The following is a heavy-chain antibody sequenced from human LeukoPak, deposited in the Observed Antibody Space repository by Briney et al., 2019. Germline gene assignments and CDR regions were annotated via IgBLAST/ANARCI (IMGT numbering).Heavy chain of an antibody. V-gene: IGHV3-21*01. CDR1: GFTFSYYT. D-gene: IGHD6-13*01. CDR2: ISSSSSYI. CDR3: ARGIAAAGSLDVFDI. Sequence: PGGSLRLSCAASGFTFSYYTMNWVRQAPGKGLEWVSSISSSSSYIYYADSVKGRFTISRDNAKNSLYLQMNSLRAEDTAVYYCARGIAAAGSLDVFDIWGQGTMVTVSS. J-gene: IGHJ3*02.